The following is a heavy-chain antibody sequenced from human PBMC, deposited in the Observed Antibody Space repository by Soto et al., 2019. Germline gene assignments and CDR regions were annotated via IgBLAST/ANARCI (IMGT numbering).Heavy chain of an antibody. CDR1: GGSISSGDYY. CDR2: IYYSGGT. Sequence: SETLSLTCTVSGGSISSGDYYWSWIRQHPGKGLEYIGYIYYSGGTYYNPSLKSRVTISVDTSKNQFSLKLSSVTAADTAVYYWGRVPYDSSCYFDYWGQGTQVTVSS. J-gene: IGHJ4*02. V-gene: IGHV4-31*03. CDR3: GRVPYDSSCYFDY. D-gene: IGHD3-22*01.